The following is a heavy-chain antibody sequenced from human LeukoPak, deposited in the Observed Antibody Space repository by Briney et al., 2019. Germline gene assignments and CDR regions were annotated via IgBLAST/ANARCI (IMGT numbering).Heavy chain of an antibody. CDR1: GFSFSSYG. CDR2: MRSDGSTK. CDR3: AKGYDSSGYYLDY. Sequence: PGGSLRLPCAASGFSFSSYGMHWVRQAPGKGLEWVAYMRSDGSTKYYADSVKGRFTISRDNSKKTLYLQMNGLRPEDTAVYYCAKGYDSSGYYLDYWGQGTLVTVSP. D-gene: IGHD3-22*01. V-gene: IGHV3-30*02. J-gene: IGHJ4*02.